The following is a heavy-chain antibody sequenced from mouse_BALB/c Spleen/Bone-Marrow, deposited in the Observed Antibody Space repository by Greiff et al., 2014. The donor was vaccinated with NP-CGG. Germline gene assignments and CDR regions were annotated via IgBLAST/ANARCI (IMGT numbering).Heavy chain of an antibody. D-gene: IGHD2-1*01. V-gene: IGHV3-8*02. CDR1: GDSITNGY. J-gene: IGHJ3*01. CDR3: VRSGYYGSYPASY. Sequence: VQLQQSGPSLVKPSQTLSLTCSVTGDSITNGYWNWIRKFPGNNLEYMGYINYSGSTYYNPSLKSRISITRDTSKNQFFLQLNSVTTEDTATYYCVRSGYYGSYPASYWGQGTLVTVSA. CDR2: INYSGST.